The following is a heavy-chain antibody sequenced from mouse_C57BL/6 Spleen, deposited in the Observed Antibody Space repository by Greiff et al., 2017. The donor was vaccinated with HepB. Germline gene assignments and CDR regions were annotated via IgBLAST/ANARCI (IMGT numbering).Heavy chain of an antibody. CDR1: GYSITSGYY. D-gene: IGHD2-1*01. J-gene: IGHJ2*01. CDR2: ISYDGSN. CDR3: AKEGVYYGNYVYFDY. V-gene: IGHV3-6*01. Sequence: EVQLVESGPGLVKPSQSLSLTCSVTGYSITSGYYWNWIRQFPGNKLEWMGYISYDGSNNYNPSLKNRISITRDTSKNQFFLKLNSVTTEDTATYYCAKEGVYYGNYVYFDYWGQGTTLTVSS.